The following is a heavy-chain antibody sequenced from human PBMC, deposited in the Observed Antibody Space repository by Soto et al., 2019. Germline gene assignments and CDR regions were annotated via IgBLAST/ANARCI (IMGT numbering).Heavy chain of an antibody. CDR1: GGSISSGDYY. D-gene: IGHD1-26*01. Sequence: SETLSLTCTVSGGSISSGDYYWSWIRQPPGKGLEWIGYIYYSGSTYYNPSLKSRVTISVDTSKNQFSLKLSSMTAADTAVYYCATQEVGGSYVYTFDPWGQGTLVTVSS. CDR2: IYYSGST. J-gene: IGHJ5*02. CDR3: ATQEVGGSYVYTFDP. V-gene: IGHV4-30-4*01.